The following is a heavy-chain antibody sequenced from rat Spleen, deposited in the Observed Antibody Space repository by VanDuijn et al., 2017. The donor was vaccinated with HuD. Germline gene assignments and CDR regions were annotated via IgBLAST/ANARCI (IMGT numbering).Heavy chain of an antibody. Sequence: EVQLVESGGGLVQPGRSLKLSCAASGFTFSNYGMAWVRQAPTKGLERVATISYDGSSTYYRDSVKGRFTISRDNAKSTLYLQMDSLRSEDTATYYCARHRDNYGVMDAWGQGASVTVSS. V-gene: IGHV5-29*01. J-gene: IGHJ4*01. CDR2: ISYDGSST. D-gene: IGHD1-5*01. CDR3: ARHRDNYGVMDA. CDR1: GFTFSNYG.